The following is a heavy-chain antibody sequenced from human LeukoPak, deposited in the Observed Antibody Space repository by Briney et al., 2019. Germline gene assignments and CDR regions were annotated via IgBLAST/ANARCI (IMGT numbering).Heavy chain of an antibody. J-gene: IGHJ4*02. V-gene: IGHV3-30-3*01. CDR1: GFTFSSYA. CDR3: ARERSRYSSSFYTN. Sequence: GGSLRLSCAASGFTFSSYAMHWVRQAPGKGLEWVAVISYDGSNKYYADSVKGRFTISRDNSKNTLYLQVNSLRAEDTAVYYCARERSRYSSSFYTNWGQGTLVTVSS. CDR2: ISYDGSNK. D-gene: IGHD6-6*01.